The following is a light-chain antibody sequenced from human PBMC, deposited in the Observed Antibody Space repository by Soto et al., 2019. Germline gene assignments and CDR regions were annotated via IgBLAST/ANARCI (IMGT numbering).Light chain of an antibody. CDR3: QTWGTGIQV. V-gene: IGLV4-69*01. J-gene: IGLJ1*01. Sequence: QSVRTQSPSASASLGASVKLTCTLSSGHSSYAIAWHQQQPEKGPRYLMKLNSDGSHSKGDGIPDRFSGSSSGAERYLTISSLQSEDEADYYCQTWGTGIQVFGTGTKLTVL. CDR2: LNSDGSH. CDR1: SGHSSYA.